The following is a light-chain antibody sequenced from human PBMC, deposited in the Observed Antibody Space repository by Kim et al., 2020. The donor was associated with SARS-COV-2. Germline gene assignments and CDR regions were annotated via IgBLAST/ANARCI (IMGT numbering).Light chain of an antibody. CDR1: QFISTY. CDR3: QQPNNYPPS. J-gene: IGKJ4*01. V-gene: IGKV1-9*01. CDR2: GAS. Sequence: AFVGDRVTITCRASQFISTYLDLYQQKPGRAPELLIFGASTLENGVPSRFSGSGSGREFTLTISSLQPEDFATYYCQQPNNYPPSFGGGTKVDIK.